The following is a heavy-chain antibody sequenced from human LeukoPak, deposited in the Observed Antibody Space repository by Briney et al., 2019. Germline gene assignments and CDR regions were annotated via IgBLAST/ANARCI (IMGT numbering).Heavy chain of an antibody. CDR2: IIPIFGTA. CDR1: GGTFSSYA. D-gene: IGHD3-10*01. CDR3: ARDEGPLWSED. J-gene: IGHJ4*02. V-gene: IGHV1-69*06. Sequence: SVKVSCKASGGTFSSYAISWVRQAPGQGLEWMGGIIPIFGTANYAQKFQGRVTITADKSTSTAYMELRSLRSDDTAVYYCARDEGPLWSEDWGQGTLVTVSS.